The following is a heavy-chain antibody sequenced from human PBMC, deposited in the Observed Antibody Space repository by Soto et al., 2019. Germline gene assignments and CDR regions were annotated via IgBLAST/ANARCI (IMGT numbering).Heavy chain of an antibody. D-gene: IGHD2-2*01. Sequence: SETLSLTCAVYGGSFSGYYWSWIRQPPGKGLEWIGEINHGGSTNYNPSLKSRVTISVDTSKNQFSLKLSSVTAGDTAVYYCAKREGYCRSTSCSGALAVTTAYFDYWGQGTLVTVSS. V-gene: IGHV4-34*01. J-gene: IGHJ4*02. CDR1: GGSFSGYY. CDR2: INHGGST. CDR3: AKREGYCRSTSCSGALAVTTAYFDY.